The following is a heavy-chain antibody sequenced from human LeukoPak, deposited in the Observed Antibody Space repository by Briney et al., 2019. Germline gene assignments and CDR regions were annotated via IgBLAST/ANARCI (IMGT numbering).Heavy chain of an antibody. CDR2: IYYSGST. V-gene: IGHV4-59*12. Sequence: PSETLSLTCTVSGGSISSYYWSWIRQPPVKGLEWIGYIYYSGSTNYNPSLKSRVTISVDTSKNQFSLKLSSVTAADTAVYYCAREGSGIAAVPYAFDIWGQGTMVTVSS. CDR1: GGSISSYY. D-gene: IGHD6-13*01. J-gene: IGHJ3*02. CDR3: AREGSGIAAVPYAFDI.